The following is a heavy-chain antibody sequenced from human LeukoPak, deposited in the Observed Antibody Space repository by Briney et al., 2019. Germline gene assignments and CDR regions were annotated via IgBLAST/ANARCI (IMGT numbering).Heavy chain of an antibody. CDR2: INPNSGGT. CDR3: ARVIAAASTRLDY. D-gene: IGHD6-13*01. Sequence: ASVKVSCKASGYTFTDYYMHWVRQAPGQGLEWMGWINPNSGGTNCAQNFHGRVTMTRDTSISTAYMELSRLRSDDTAMYYCARVIAAASTRLDYCGQGTLVTVSS. J-gene: IGHJ4*02. CDR1: GYTFTDYY. V-gene: IGHV1-2*02.